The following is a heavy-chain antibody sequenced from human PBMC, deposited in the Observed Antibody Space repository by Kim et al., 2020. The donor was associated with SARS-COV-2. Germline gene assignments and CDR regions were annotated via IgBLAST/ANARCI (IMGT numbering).Heavy chain of an antibody. CDR2: INTNTGNP. J-gene: IGHJ5*02. Sequence: ASVKVSCKASGYTFSNFAMSWVRQAPGQGLEWMGWINTNTGNPTYAQGFTGRFVFSLDTSVSTAYLQISSLEAEDTAVYYCARETKYSSTWYTWFDPWGQGTLVTVSS. CDR3: ARETKYSSTWYTWFDP. CDR1: GYTFSNFA. V-gene: IGHV7-4-1*02. D-gene: IGHD6-13*01.